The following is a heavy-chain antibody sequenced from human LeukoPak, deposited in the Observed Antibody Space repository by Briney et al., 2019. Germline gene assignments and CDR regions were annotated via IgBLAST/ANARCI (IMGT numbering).Heavy chain of an antibody. Sequence: SETLSLTCTVSGGSISTYYWSWIRQPPGKGLEWIGYIYYSGSTNYSPSLKSRVTISVDTSKNQFSLKLSSVTAADTAVYYCASGCSSTSCYPSYYYYYYMDVWGKGTTVTVSS. V-gene: IGHV4-59*08. CDR3: ASGCSSTSCYPSYYYYYYMDV. CDR1: GGSISTYY. D-gene: IGHD2-2*01. CDR2: IYYSGST. J-gene: IGHJ6*03.